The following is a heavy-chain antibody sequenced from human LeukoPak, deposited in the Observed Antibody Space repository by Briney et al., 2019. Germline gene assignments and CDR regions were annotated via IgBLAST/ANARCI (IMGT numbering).Heavy chain of an antibody. CDR1: GYTFTSYD. J-gene: IGHJ4*02. CDR3: ARRSDDYDSSAYYH. V-gene: IGHV1-8*01. D-gene: IGHD3-22*01. Sequence: GASVKVSCKTSGYTFTSYDLNWVRQATGQGLEWMGWVNPNSGNTGYAQKFQGRVTMTMDPSISTAYMELSSLRSEDTAVHYCARRSDDYDSSAYYHWGQGTLVTVSS. CDR2: VNPNSGNT.